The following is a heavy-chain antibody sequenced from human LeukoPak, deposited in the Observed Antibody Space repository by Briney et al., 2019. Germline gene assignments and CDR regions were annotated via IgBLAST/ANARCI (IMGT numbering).Heavy chain of an antibody. CDR2: IRSKAYGGTT. CDR1: GFTFGDYA. CDR3: ARDHRSHAFDI. Sequence: PGGSLRLSCTASGFTFGDYAMSWVRQAPGKGLEWVGFIRSKAYGGTTEYAASVKGRFTISRDDSKNSLYLQMNSLKTEDTAVYYCARDHRSHAFDIWGQGTMVTVSS. V-gene: IGHV3-49*04. J-gene: IGHJ3*02.